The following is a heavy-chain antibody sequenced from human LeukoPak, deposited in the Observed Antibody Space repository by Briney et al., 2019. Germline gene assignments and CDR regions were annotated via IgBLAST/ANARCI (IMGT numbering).Heavy chain of an antibody. D-gene: IGHD2-2*01. V-gene: IGHV3-30*04. CDR1: GFTFSGYA. J-gene: IGHJ4*02. Sequence: GRSLRLSCAASGFTFSGYAMHWVRQAPGKGLEWVAVISYDGSNKYYADSVKGRFTISRDNSKNTLHLQMNSLRAEDTAVYYCAREPGTSLDYWGQGTLVTVSS. CDR2: ISYDGSNK. CDR3: AREPGTSLDY.